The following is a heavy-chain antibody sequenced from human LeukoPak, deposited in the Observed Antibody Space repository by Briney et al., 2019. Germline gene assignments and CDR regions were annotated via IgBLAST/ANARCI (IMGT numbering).Heavy chain of an antibody. J-gene: IGHJ4*02. CDR2: IRYDGSNK. CDR3: AKEGRWSSSWFFDY. D-gene: IGHD6-13*01. Sequence: GGSLRLSCAASGFTFSSYGMHWVRQAPGKGLEWVAFIRYDGSNKYYADSVKGRFTISRDNSKNTLYLQMNSLRAEDTAVYYCAKEGRWSSSWFFDYWGQGTLVTVSS. V-gene: IGHV3-30*02. CDR1: GFTFSSYG.